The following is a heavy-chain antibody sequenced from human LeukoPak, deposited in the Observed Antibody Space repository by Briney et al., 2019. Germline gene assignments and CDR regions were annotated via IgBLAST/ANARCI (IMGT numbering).Heavy chain of an antibody. J-gene: IGHJ4*02. CDR2: ISGNGYNT. V-gene: IGHV3-23*01. CDR3: AKGVRLWFAFYFDY. Sequence: GGSLRLSCAASDFTLSNYAMSWFRQAPGKGLEWVSSISGNGYNTHYAASVKDRFTISGDSSTNTLTLQMHRLRAEDTAVYYCAKGVRLWFAFYFDYWGQGTLVTVSS. CDR1: DFTLSNYA. D-gene: IGHD3-10*01.